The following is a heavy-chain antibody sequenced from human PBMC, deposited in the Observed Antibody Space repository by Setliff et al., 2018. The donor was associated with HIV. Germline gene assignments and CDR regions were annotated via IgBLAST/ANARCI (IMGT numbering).Heavy chain of an antibody. D-gene: IGHD1-7*01. CDR1: AVSIGGYS. CDR2: IYSTDTT. V-gene: IGHV4-4*09. Sequence: PAETLSLTCTVSAVSIGGYSWSWIRQSQGKGLEWIVSIYSTDTTNHNPSLENLVTISVDKSNNKISLKLNSVTAAETAVYYCARHGTWNSQRFHFDYWGQGTPVTVSS. J-gene: IGHJ4*02. CDR3: ARHGTWNSQRFHFDY.